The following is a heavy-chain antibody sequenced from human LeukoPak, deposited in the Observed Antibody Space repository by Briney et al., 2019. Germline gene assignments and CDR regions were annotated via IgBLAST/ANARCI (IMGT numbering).Heavy chain of an antibody. V-gene: IGHV4-39*07. D-gene: IGHD6-6*01. J-gene: IGHJ4*02. Sequence: LETLSLTCTVSGGSISSSSYYWGWIRQPPGKGLEWIGSTYYSGSTYYNPSLKSRVTISVDTSKNQFSLKLSSVTAADTAVYYCARDNGIAAHGYFDYWGQGTLVTVSS. CDR1: GGSISSSSYY. CDR2: TYYSGST. CDR3: ARDNGIAAHGYFDY.